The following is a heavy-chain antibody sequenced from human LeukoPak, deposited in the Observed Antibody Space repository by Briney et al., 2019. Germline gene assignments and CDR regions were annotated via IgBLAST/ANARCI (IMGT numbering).Heavy chain of an antibody. CDR1: GFTFSNYD. J-gene: IGHJ6*02. CDR2: IGTAADT. CDR3: VRDGYRVGMDV. D-gene: IGHD6-13*01. V-gene: IGHV3-13*04. Sequence: TGGSLRLSCVASGFTFSNYDMHWVRQPAGRGLEWVAEIGTAADTYYSGPVEGRFTISRENGKNSLYLQMNSLKAGDTAVYYCVRDGYRVGMDVWGQGTTVTVSS.